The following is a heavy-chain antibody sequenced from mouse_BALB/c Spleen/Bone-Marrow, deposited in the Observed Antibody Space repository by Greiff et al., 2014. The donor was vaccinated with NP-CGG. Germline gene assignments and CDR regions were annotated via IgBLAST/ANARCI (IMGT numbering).Heavy chain of an antibody. J-gene: IGHJ1*01. CDR1: GFNIKDIY. CDR2: IDPANGNT. V-gene: IGHV14-3*02. D-gene: IGHD2-14*01. CDR3: AACRYGWYFDV. Sequence: EVQLQQSGAELVKPGASVKLSCTAPGFNIKDIYIHWVKRRPEQGLEWIGRIDPANGNTKYDQKFKGKATITADTSSNTAYMQLISLPSEDTAVYYCAACRYGWYFDVWGAGTTVTVSS.